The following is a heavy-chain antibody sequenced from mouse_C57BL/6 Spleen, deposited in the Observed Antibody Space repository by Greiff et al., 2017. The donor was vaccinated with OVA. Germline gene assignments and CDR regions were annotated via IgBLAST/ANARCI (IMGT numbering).Heavy chain of an antibody. Sequence: EVKVEESGEGLVKPGGSLKLSCAASGFTFSSYAMSWVRQTPEKRLEWVAYISSGGDYIYYADTVKGRFTISRDNARNTLYLQMSSLKSEDTAMYYCTRGGTTVRRCYFDYWGQGTTLTVSS. CDR3: TRGGTTVRRCYFDY. CDR2: ISSGGDYI. D-gene: IGHD1-1*01. CDR1: GFTFSSYA. V-gene: IGHV5-9-1*02. J-gene: IGHJ2*01.